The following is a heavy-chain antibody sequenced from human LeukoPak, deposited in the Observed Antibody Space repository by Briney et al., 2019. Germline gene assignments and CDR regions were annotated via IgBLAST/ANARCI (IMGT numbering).Heavy chain of an antibody. CDR2: IYTSGST. Sequence: PSETLSLTCAVYGGSFSGYYWSWIRQPAGKGLEWIGRIYTSGSTNYNPSLKSRVTMSVDTSKNQFSLKLSSVTAADTAVYYCASTLRIPSMLSGYMDVWGKGTTVTVSS. CDR3: ASTLRIPSMLSGYMDV. CDR1: GGSFSGYY. J-gene: IGHJ6*03. D-gene: IGHD3-10*02. V-gene: IGHV4-59*10.